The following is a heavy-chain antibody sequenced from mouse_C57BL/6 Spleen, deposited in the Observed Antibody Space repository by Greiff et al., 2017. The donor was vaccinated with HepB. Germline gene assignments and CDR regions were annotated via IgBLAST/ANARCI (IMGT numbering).Heavy chain of an antibody. D-gene: IGHD1-1*01. V-gene: IGHV1-80*01. J-gene: IGHJ3*01. CDR1: GYAFSSYW. CDR3: ARWGEGVSSLFAY. Sequence: VKVVESGAELVKPGASVKISCKASGYAFSSYWMNWVKQRPGKGLEWIGQIYPGDGDTNYNGKFKGKATLTADKSSSTAYMQLSSLTSEDSAVYFCARWGEGVSSLFAYGGAGTLV. CDR2: IYPGDGDT.